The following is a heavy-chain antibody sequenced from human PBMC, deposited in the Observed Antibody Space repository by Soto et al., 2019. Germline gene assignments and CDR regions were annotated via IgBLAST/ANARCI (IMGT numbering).Heavy chain of an antibody. CDR3: AKETFIALSGTLDHYVDY. CDR1: GLTFSAYG. D-gene: IGHD6-19*01. V-gene: IGHV3-33*06. CDR2: IWYDRSNK. Sequence: PGRSLRLSCSASGLTFSAYGRHWVRQAPGKGLSWVAVIWYDRSNKYYADSVKGRFTISRDNSKNTHYLQMNSLRAEDTAVYYCAKETFIALSGTLDHYVDYWGQGTLVTGSS. J-gene: IGHJ4*02.